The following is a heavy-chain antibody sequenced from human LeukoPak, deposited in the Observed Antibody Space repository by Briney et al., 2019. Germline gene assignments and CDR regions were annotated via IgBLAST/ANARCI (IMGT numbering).Heavy chain of an antibody. D-gene: IGHD6-6*01. V-gene: IGHV3-64*05. CDR1: GFTFKSYA. CDR2: INTNGANT. CDR3: VKGLDYSSSQMDS. Sequence: GGSLRLSYSASGFTFKSYAMHWVRQAPGKGLEYVSSINTNGANTYYADSVKGRFTISRDNSRNTVYVQMNSLTPEDTAVYYCVKGLDYSSSQMDSWGQGTLDTVSS. J-gene: IGHJ4*02.